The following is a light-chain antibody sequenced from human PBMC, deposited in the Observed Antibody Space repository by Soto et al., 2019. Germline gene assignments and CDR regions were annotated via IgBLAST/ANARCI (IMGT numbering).Light chain of an antibody. V-gene: IGKV3-11*01. Sequence: EIVLTQSPATLSLSPGDRATLSCRASQSVSNYLAWYQQKPGQAPRLLISDASNRATGIPARFSGSGSGTDFTLTISRLEPEDFAVYYCQLRSNWPPLYTFGQGTKLDIK. CDR1: QSVSNY. J-gene: IGKJ2*01. CDR3: QLRSNWPPLYT. CDR2: DAS.